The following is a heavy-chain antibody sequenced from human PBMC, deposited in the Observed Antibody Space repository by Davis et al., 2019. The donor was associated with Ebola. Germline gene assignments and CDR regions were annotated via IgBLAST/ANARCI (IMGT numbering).Heavy chain of an antibody. Sequence: SETLSLTCAVYGGSFSGYYWSWIRQSPGKGLEWIGEINHSGSTNSNPSLRSRVTISVDTSKNQFSLKLSSVTAADTAVYYCASSPRGVTNLYWYFDVWGRGTLVTVSS. V-gene: IGHV4-34*01. J-gene: IGHJ2*01. CDR2: INHSGST. CDR3: ASSPRGVTNLYWYFDV. CDR1: GGSFSGYY. D-gene: IGHD3-10*01.